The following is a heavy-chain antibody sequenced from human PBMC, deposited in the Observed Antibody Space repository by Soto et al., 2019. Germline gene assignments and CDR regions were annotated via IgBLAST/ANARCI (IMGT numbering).Heavy chain of an antibody. CDR2: INPNSGGT. CDR1: GYTFTGYY. Sequence: ASVKVSCKASGYTFTGYYMHWVRQAPGQGLEWMGWINPNSGGTNYAQKFQGWVTMTRDTSISTAYMELSRLRSDDTAVYYCSRDSGGDIVVVPAPLDAFDIWGQGTVVTVSS. V-gene: IGHV1-2*04. D-gene: IGHD2-2*01. CDR3: SRDSGGDIVVVPAPLDAFDI. J-gene: IGHJ3*02.